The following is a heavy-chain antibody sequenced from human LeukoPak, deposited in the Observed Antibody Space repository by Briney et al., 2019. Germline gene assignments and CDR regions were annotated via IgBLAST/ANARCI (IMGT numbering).Heavy chain of an antibody. CDR1: GFTFSSYG. CDR3: AKDADGSGSYSDY. V-gene: IGHV3-23*01. Sequence: PPGGSLRLSCAAPGFTFSSYGMSWVRQAPGKGLEWVSAISGSGGSTYYADSVKGRFTISRDNSKNTLYLQMNSLRAEDTAVYYCAKDADGSGSYSDYWGQGTLVTVSS. CDR2: ISGSGGST. J-gene: IGHJ4*02. D-gene: IGHD3-10*01.